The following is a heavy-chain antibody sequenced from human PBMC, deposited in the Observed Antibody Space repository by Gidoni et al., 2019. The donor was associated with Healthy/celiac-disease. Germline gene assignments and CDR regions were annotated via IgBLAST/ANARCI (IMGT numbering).Heavy chain of an antibody. D-gene: IGHD6-13*01. CDR2: IIPIFGKA. V-gene: IGHV1-69*01. Sequence: QVQLVQSGAEVKKPGSSVKVSCKASVGTFSSYAISWVRQAPGQGLEWMGGIIPIFGKANCAQKFQGRVTITADESTSKAYMELSSLRSEDTAVYYCARGAGDSSSWYNWFDPWGQGTLVTGSS. CDR3: ARGAGDSSSWYNWFDP. CDR1: VGTFSSYA. J-gene: IGHJ5*02.